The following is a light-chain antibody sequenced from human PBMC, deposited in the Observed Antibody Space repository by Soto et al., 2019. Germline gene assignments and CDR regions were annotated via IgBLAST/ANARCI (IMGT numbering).Light chain of an antibody. CDR3: QQYDSYLT. J-gene: IGKJ4*01. CDR1: QSISSW. Sequence: DIQMTQSPSTLSASVGDRVTITCRASQSISSWVAWYQQKPGKAPKLMIYKASSLESGVQSRLSGSGSGTEFTLTISSLQPDYFATYYCQQYDSYLTFGGGTKVEIK. V-gene: IGKV1-5*03. CDR2: KAS.